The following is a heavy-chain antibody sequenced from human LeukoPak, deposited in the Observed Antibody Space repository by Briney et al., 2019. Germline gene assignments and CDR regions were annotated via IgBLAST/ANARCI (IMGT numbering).Heavy chain of an antibody. J-gene: IGHJ4*02. CDR1: GFTFSSHW. V-gene: IGHV3-7*01. Sequence: GGSLRLSCAASGFTFSSHWMTWVRQAPGKGLEFVANLNQDGNVWNYVDSVRGRFTISRDNAKNSVHLQLNSLRVEDTAVYYCARDWGWTTFDSWGRGTLVAVSS. CDR3: ARDWGWTTFDS. D-gene: IGHD3-16*01. CDR2: LNQDGNVW.